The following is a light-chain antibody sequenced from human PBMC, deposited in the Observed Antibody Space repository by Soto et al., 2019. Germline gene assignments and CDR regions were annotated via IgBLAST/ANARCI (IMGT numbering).Light chain of an antibody. J-gene: IGKJ1*01. CDR1: QNIINY. CDR2: DVS. Sequence: DIQMTQSPSSLSASVGDRVTITCRSSQNIINYLNWYQQKPGKAPKLLIHDVSNLQSGVPSRFSGIGSGTDFTLIISSLRPADFATYYCQQSYSLPPTFGQGTKVDIK. CDR3: QQSYSLPPT. V-gene: IGKV1-39*01.